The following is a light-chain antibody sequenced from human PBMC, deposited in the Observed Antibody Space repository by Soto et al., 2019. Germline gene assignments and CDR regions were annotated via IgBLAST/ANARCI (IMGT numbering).Light chain of an antibody. CDR3: QQSYSTPRT. V-gene: IGKV1-39*01. Sequence: DIHMVHYTSTWAGSCGERRTLNCRACQRISPWLAWFQQKPGNAPKLLIFDASTLESGVPSRFSGSGSGTDFTLTISSLQPEDFATYYCQQSYSTPRTFGQGTKV. CDR2: DAS. J-gene: IGKJ1*01. CDR1: QRISPW.